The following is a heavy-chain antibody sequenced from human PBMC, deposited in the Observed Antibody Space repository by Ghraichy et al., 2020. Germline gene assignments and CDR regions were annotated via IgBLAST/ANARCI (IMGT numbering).Heavy chain of an antibody. V-gene: IGHV1-8*01. J-gene: IGHJ5*02. CDR2: MNPNSGNT. CDR3: ARGRKAHGITIFGVVIPGGFDP. CDR1: GYTFTSYD. D-gene: IGHD3-3*01. Sequence: ASVKVSCKASGYTFTSYDINWVRQATGQGLEWMGWMNPNSGNTGYAQKFQGRVTLTTNTSISTAYMELSSLRSEDTAVYYCARGRKAHGITIFGVVIPGGFDPWGQGTLVTVSS.